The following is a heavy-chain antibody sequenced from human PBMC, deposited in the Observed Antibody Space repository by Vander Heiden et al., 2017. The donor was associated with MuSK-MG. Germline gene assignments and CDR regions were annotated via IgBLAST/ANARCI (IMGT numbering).Heavy chain of an antibody. Sequence: AASRFTFSRYWMSWVRQAPGKGLEWVANIKQDGSEKNYVDSVKGRFTISRDNAKNSLYLQMNSMRVEDTAVYYCARELGNRYYFDYWVQGNLFTVSS. V-gene: IGHV3-7*01. J-gene: IGHJ4*02. CDR3: ARELGNRYYFDY. CDR2: IKQDGSEK. CDR1: RFTFSRYW. D-gene: IGHD2-15*01.